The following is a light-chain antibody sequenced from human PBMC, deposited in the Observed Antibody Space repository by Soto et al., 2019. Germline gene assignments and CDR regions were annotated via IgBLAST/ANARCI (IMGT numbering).Light chain of an antibody. J-gene: IGLJ2*01. Sequence: QSALTQPASVSGSPGQSITISCTGTSSDVGGYNYVSWYQHHPGKAPKLMIYEVSNRPSGVSNRFSGSKSGKTASLTISGLQAEDEADYYCSSYTSSSTPVVFGGGTKLTVL. CDR2: EVS. V-gene: IGLV2-14*01. CDR1: SSDVGGYNY. CDR3: SSYTSSSTPVV.